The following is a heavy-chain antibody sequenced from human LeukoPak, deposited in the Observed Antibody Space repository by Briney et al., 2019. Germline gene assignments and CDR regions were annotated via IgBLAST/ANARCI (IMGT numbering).Heavy chain of an antibody. J-gene: IGHJ4*02. CDR2: ISSGTGYI. Sequence: GGSLRPSRTASGFTFRRFGMNWVRQAPGKGLEWVSSISSGTGYIYYADSVMGRFTISRDNAKTSLYLQMNSLRAEDTATYYCVRAARWFDYWGQGTLVTVSA. CDR3: VRAARWFDY. V-gene: IGHV3-21*01. CDR1: GFTFRRFG. D-gene: IGHD5-24*01.